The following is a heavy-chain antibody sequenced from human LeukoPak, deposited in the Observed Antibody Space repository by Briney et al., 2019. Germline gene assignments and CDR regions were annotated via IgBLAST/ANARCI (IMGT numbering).Heavy chain of an antibody. J-gene: IGHJ4*02. CDR3: AGGDDYGGNSIFY. CDR2: INPNSGGT. CDR1: GYTVTGYY. D-gene: IGHD4-23*01. V-gene: IGHV1-2*02. Sequence: ASVKVSCKASGYTVTGYYMHWVRQAPGQGLEWMGWINPNSGGTNYAQKFQGRVTMTRDTSTTTAYLELSSLRSDDTAVYYCAGGDDYGGNSIFYWGQGTLVTVSS.